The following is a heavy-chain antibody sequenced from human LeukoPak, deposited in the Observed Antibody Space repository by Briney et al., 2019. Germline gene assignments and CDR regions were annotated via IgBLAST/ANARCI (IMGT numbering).Heavy chain of an antibody. CDR2: ISYEGSIK. D-gene: IGHD6-13*01. J-gene: IGHJ4*02. Sequence: GRSLRLSCAASGFTFSSYAMRWVRQAPGKGLEWGAVISYEGSIKYSADSVKGRFTIARENSKNTLYLQMNSLRAEDTAVYYCARGETPIAAVGILYWGEGTLLTVS. V-gene: IGHV3-30*04. CDR3: ARGETPIAAVGILY. CDR1: GFTFSSYA.